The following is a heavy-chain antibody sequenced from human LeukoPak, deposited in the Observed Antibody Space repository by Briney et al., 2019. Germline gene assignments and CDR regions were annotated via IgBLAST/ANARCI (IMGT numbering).Heavy chain of an antibody. CDR3: AREQAVAETYYYGMDV. CDR2: IYHSGST. Sequence: PSGTLSLTCAVSGGSISSSNWWSWVRQPPGKGLEWIGEIYHSGSTNYNPSLKSRVTMSVDTSKNQFSLKLSSVTAADTAVYYCAREQAVAETYYYGMDVWGQGTTVTVSS. V-gene: IGHV4-4*02. J-gene: IGHJ6*02. D-gene: IGHD6-19*01. CDR1: GGSISSSNW.